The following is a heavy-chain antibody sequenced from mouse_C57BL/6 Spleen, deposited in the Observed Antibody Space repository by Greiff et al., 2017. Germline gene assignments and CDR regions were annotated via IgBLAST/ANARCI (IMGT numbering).Heavy chain of an antibody. CDR2: IHPNSGST. CDR1: GYTFTSYW. Sequence: VQLQESGAELVKPGASVKLSCKASGYTFTSYWMHWVKQRPGQGLEWIGMIHPNSGSTNYNEKFKSKATLTVDKSSSTAYMQLSSLTSEDSAVYYCAKTGYFDYWGQGTTLTVSS. CDR3: AKTGYFDY. J-gene: IGHJ2*01. V-gene: IGHV1-64*01.